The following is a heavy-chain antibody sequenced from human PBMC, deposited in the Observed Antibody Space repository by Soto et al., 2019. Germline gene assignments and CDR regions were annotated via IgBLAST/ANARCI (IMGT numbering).Heavy chain of an antibody. CDR1: GYTFTSYA. CDR2: INAGNGNT. V-gene: IGHV1-3*01. J-gene: IGHJ5*02. D-gene: IGHD6-6*01. Sequence: ASVKVSCKASGYTFTSYAMHWVRQAPGQRLEWMGWINAGNGNTKYSQKFQGRVTITRDTSASTAYMELSSLRSEDTAVYYCARSLTAARPPLCWFDPWGQVTLVTVSS. CDR3: ARSLTAARPPLCWFDP.